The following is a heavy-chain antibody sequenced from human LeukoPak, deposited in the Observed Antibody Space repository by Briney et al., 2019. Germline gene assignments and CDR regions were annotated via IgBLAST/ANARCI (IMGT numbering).Heavy chain of an antibody. CDR1: GFTVSSNY. D-gene: IGHD4-23*01. V-gene: IGHV3-53*01. Sequence: GGSLRLSCAASGFTVSSNYMSWVRQAPGKGLEWVSVIYSGGSTYYADSVKGRFTISRDNSKNTLCLQMNSLRAEDTAVYYCASGGPHNWFDPWGQGTLVTVSS. CDR3: ASGGPHNWFDP. CDR2: IYSGGST. J-gene: IGHJ5*02.